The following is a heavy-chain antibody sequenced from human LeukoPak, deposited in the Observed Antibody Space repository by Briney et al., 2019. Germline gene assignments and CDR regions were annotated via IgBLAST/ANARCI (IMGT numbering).Heavy chain of an antibody. CDR2: INPNSGGT. CDR1: GYTFTGYY. J-gene: IGHJ4*02. V-gene: IGHV1-2*02. CDR3: ARDLEDTSGFRLGGY. D-gene: IGHD3-22*01. Sequence: ASVKVSCKASGYTFTGYYMHWVRQAPGQGLEWMGWINPNSGGTNYAQKFQGRVTMTRDTSISTAYMELSRLRSGDTAVYYCARDLEDTSGFRLGGYWGQGTLVTVSS.